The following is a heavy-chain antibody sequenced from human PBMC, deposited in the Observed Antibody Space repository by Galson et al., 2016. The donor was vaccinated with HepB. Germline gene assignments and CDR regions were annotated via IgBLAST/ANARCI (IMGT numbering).Heavy chain of an antibody. CDR1: GFAFSKYT. J-gene: IGHJ4*02. V-gene: IGHV3-30*04. D-gene: IGHD1-7*01. Sequence: SLRLSCAASGFAFSKYTMHWVRQAPGKGLEWLAFISYDGTDKYYADSVKGRFTISRDNSKDTLYLQMNSLRGGDTALYYCASQGRWNYVVDNWGQGTQVTVSS. CDR2: ISYDGTDK. CDR3: ASQGRWNYVVDN.